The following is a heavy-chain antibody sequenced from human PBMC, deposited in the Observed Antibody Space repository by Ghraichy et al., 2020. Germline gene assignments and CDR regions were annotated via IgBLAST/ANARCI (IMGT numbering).Heavy chain of an antibody. V-gene: IGHV2-5*01. J-gene: IGHJ3*02. CDR2: IYWNDDK. CDR3: ARTTADAFDI. Sequence: QTLSLTCTFSGFSLSTSGVGVGWIRQPPGKALEWLALIYWNDDKRYSPSLKSRLTITKDTSKNQVVLTMTNMDPVDTATYYCARTTADAFDIWGQGTMVTVSS. D-gene: IGHD1-1*01. CDR1: GFSLSTSGVG.